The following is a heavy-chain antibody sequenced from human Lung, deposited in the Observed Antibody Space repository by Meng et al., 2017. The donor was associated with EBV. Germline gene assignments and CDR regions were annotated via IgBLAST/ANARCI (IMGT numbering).Heavy chain of an antibody. CDR3: ARGKLSGYRYFDY. CDR1: GGSISSGGYY. CDR2: IYHSGST. D-gene: IGHD3-3*01. V-gene: IGHV4-31*03. Sequence: QVQLQESGPGLVKPSQTLSLTCTVSGGSISSGGYYWSWIRQHPGKGLEWIGEIYHSGSTNYNPSLKSRVTISVDKSKNQFSLKLSSVTAADTAVYYCARGKLSGYRYFDYWGQGTLVTVSS. J-gene: IGHJ4*02.